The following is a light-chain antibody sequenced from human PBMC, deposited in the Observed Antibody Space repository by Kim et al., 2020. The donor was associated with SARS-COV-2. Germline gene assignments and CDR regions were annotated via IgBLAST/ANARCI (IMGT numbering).Light chain of an antibody. J-gene: IGLJ2*01. Sequence: SSELTQDPAVSVALGQTVSITCQGDSLRSYYATWYQQKPGQAPILVIYGKNNRPSGIPDRFSCSSSGNTASLTITGTQAGDEADYYCNSRYSNDNVVFGG. CDR1: SLRSYY. V-gene: IGLV3-19*01. CDR2: GKN. CDR3: NSRYSNDNVV.